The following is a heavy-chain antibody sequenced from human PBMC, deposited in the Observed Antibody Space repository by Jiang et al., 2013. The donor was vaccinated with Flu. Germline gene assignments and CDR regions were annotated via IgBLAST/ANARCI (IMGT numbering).Heavy chain of an antibody. CDR2: INAGNGNT. Sequence: CKASGYTFTSYAMHWVRQAPGQRLEWMGWINAGNGNTKYSQKFQGRVTITRDTSASTAYMELSSLRSEDTAVYYCARATGSLAYNWFDPWGQGTLVTVSS. V-gene: IGHV1-3*01. CDR1: GYTFTSYA. J-gene: IGHJ5*02. CDR3: ARATGSLAYNWFDP. D-gene: IGHD2-15*01.